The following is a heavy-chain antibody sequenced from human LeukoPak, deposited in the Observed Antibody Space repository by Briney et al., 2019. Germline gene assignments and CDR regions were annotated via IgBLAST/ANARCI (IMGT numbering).Heavy chain of an antibody. V-gene: IGHV3-53*01. CDR2: IYSGGST. J-gene: IGHJ4*02. Sequence: GGSLRLSCAASGFTVSSNYMSWVRQAPGKGLEWVSVIYSGGSTYYADSVKGRFTISRDNSKNTLYLQMNSLRAEDTAVYYCARGHYYDSSGYTFDYWGQGTLVTVSS. CDR3: ARGHYYDSSGYTFDY. CDR1: GFTVSSNY. D-gene: IGHD3-22*01.